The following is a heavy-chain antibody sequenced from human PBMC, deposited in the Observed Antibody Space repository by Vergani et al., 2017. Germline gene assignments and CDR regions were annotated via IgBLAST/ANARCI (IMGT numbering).Heavy chain of an antibody. CDR3: ARELVAGTKEIDY. CDR2: IRGTSGVT. Sequence: EVQLLESGGDLVQPGGSLRLSCAASGFTFRDFAMTWVRQGSGEGLEWVSTIRGTSGVTYYADSVKGRFTISRDNVRNLVFLEMHDLRVADTAVYYCARELVAGTKEIDYWGQGTLVTVSS. V-gene: IGHV3-23*01. D-gene: IGHD6-19*01. J-gene: IGHJ4*02. CDR1: GFTFRDFA.